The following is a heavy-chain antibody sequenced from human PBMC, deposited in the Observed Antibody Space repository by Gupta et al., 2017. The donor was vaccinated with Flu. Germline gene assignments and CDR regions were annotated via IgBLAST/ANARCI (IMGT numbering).Heavy chain of an antibody. Sequence: QIQLQESGPGLVKPSETLSLTCSVSGDSITSNFYWGWIRQSPERGLEWLASVYYIDNTAYNPSLKSRLRISIDMPNNRFSLTLTSTTAADTAIYYCARGGDTAMVKQAYWGRGTLVTVSS. CDR2: VYYIDNT. V-gene: IGHV4-38-2*01. CDR3: ARGGDTAMVKQAY. J-gene: IGHJ4*02. CDR1: GDSITSNFY. D-gene: IGHD5-18*01.